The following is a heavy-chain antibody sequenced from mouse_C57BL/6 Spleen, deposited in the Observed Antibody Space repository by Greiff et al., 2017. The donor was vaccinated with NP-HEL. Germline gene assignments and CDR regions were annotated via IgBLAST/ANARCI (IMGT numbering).Heavy chain of an antibody. J-gene: IGHJ2*01. CDR2: ISDGGSYT. CDR1: GFTFSSYA. D-gene: IGHD2-3*01. V-gene: IGHV5-4*01. CDR3: ARGDGKVYFDY. Sequence: EVQGVESGGGLVKPGGSLKLSCAASGFTFSSYAMSWVRQTPEKRLEWVATISDGGSYTYYPDNVKGRFTISRDNAKNNLYLQMSHLKSEDTAMYYCARGDGKVYFDYWGQGTTLTVSS.